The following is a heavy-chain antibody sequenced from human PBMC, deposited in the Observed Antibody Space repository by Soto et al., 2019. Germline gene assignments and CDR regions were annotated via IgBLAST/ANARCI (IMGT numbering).Heavy chain of an antibody. J-gene: IGHJ6*02. Sequence: GSLRLSCAASGVTFSSYAMHWVRQAPGKGLEWVAVISYDGSNKYYADSVKGRFTISRDNSKNTLYLQMNSLGAEDTAVYYCARLDCSGGSCYPLYYYYGMDVWGQGTTVTVSS. V-gene: IGHV3-30-3*01. CDR3: ARLDCSGGSCYPLYYYYGMDV. CDR1: GVTFSSYA. D-gene: IGHD2-15*01. CDR2: ISYDGSNK.